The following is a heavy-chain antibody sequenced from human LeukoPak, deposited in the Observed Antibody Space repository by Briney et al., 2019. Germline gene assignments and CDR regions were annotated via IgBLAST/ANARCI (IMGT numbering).Heavy chain of an antibody. V-gene: IGHV4-59*01. Sequence: PSETLSLTCTVPGGSISSYYWSWIRQPPGEGVGWIGYIYYSGSTNYNPSLKSRVTISVDTSKIQFSLKLSSVTAADTDVYYCARALIAVAGTDYYYYMDVWGKGTTVTVSS. CDR3: ARALIAVAGTDYYYYMDV. D-gene: IGHD6-19*01. J-gene: IGHJ6*03. CDR2: IYYSGST. CDR1: GGSISSYY.